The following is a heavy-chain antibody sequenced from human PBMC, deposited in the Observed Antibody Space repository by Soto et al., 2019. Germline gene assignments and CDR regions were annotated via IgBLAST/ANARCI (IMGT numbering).Heavy chain of an antibody. CDR2: IKQDGSEK. CDR1: GFTFSSYW. J-gene: IGHJ5*02. CDR3: ARDRCYWGGSCRPVENWFDP. Sequence: EVQLVESGGGLVQPGGSLRLSCAASGFTFSSYWMSWVRQAPGKGLEWVANIKQDGSEKYYVDSVKGRFTISRDNAENSLYLQMNSVRAEDTAVYYCARDRCYWGGSCRPVENWFDPWGQGTLVTVSS. D-gene: IGHD2-15*01. V-gene: IGHV3-7*01.